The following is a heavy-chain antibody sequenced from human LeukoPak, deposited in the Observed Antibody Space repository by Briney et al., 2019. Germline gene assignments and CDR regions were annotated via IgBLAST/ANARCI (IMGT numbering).Heavy chain of an antibody. V-gene: IGHV3-74*01. J-gene: IGHJ4*02. CDR1: GFTFSSYW. CDR2: INSDGSNT. D-gene: IGHD4-23*01. Sequence: GGSLRLSCAASGFTFSSYWMHWVRQAPGKGLVWVSRINSDGSNTNYADSVKGRFTTSRDNAKNMLYLQMNSLRAEDTAVYYCAKIGYGGLDYWGQGTLVTVSS. CDR3: AKIGYGGLDY.